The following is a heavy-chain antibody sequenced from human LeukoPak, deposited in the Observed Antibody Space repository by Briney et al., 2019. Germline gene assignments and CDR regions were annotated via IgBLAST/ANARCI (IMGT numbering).Heavy chain of an antibody. Sequence: HPGRSLRLSCAASGFSFSDYGMHWVRQAPGKGLEWVAMTSRDGSAEYYGDSVEGRFTISRDNSKNTLYLQMNSLRPEDTAVYHCAKDLYGSGWYNYFDPWGQGALVTVSS. V-gene: IGHV3-30*18. CDR2: TSRDGSAE. CDR3: AKDLYGSGWYNYFDP. D-gene: IGHD6-19*01. J-gene: IGHJ5*02. CDR1: GFSFSDYG.